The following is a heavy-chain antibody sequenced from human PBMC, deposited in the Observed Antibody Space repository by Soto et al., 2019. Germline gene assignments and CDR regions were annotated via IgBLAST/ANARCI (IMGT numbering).Heavy chain of an antibody. CDR3: ARDMRELPKREDAFDI. D-gene: IGHD1-26*01. V-gene: IGHV3-21*01. Sequence: GGSLRLSCAASGFTFSSYSMNWVRQAPGKGLEWVSSISSSSSYIYYADSVKGRFTISRDNAKNSLYLQMNSLRAEDTAVYYCARDMRELPKREDAFDIWGQGTMVTVSS. CDR2: ISSSSSYI. CDR1: GFTFSSYS. J-gene: IGHJ3*02.